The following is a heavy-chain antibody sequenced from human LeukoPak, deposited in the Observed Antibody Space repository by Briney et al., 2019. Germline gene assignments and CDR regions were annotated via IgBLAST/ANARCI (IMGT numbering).Heavy chain of an antibody. Sequence: SGGPLRLSCAASGFTFSAYSMNWVRQAPGKGLEWISYTSRSSGAIFYADSVKGRFTISGDNAKSSLYLQMNGLRAEDTAVYYCVRDHLYGFDYWGQGTLVTVSS. CDR2: TSRSSGAI. J-gene: IGHJ4*02. CDR3: VRDHLYGFDY. D-gene: IGHD4-17*01. CDR1: GFTFSAYS. V-gene: IGHV3-48*04.